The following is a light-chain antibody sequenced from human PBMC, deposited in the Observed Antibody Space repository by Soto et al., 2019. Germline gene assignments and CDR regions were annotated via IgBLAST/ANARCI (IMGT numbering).Light chain of an antibody. V-gene: IGLV1-47*01. CDR2: RNN. CDR3: AAWDDSLTYV. CDR1: SFNIGSNY. Sequence: QSALTQPPSASGTAERGVTISCSGSSFNIGSNYVYWYQQLPGTAPKLLIYRNNQRPSGVPDRFSGSKSGTSATLAISGLRSEDEADYYCAAWDDSLTYVFGTGSKATVL. J-gene: IGLJ1*01.